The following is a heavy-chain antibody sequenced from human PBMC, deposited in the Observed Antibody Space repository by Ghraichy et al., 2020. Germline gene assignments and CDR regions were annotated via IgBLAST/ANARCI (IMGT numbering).Heavy chain of an antibody. D-gene: IGHD2-15*01. CDR3: ARIYCSGGSCWDY. V-gene: IGHV3-7*01. Sequence: GESLNISCAASGFTFSNYWMSWVRQTPGKGLEWVANIKRDGSETYYVDSVKGRFTISRDNAKNSLYLQMNSLRAEDTAVFYCARIYCSGGSCWDYWGQGTLVTVSS. J-gene: IGHJ4*02. CDR2: IKRDGSET. CDR1: GFTFSNYW.